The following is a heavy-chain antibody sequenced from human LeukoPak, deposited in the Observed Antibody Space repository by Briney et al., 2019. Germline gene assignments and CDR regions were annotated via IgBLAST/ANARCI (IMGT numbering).Heavy chain of an antibody. CDR3: ARGGKYAYFVDC. CDR2: IKSDGSST. D-gene: IGHD3-16*01. Sequence: GGSLRLSCAASGFTFSSYWMHWVRQAPGKGLVWVSRIKSDGSSTNYADSVKGRVTISRDNAENTLYLLMTSLRAEDTAVYYCARGGKYAYFVDCWGQGTLVTVSS. CDR1: GFTFSSYW. J-gene: IGHJ4*02. V-gene: IGHV3-74*01.